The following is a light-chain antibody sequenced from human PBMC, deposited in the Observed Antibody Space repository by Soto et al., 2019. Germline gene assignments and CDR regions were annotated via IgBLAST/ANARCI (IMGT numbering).Light chain of an antibody. CDR1: QNVYNH. V-gene: IGKV3-15*01. CDR2: DAS. CDR3: QQCRTWPIT. Sequence: EIVMTQSPATLSVSPGEGATLSCKASQNVYNHLAWYQQRPGQPPRLLIYDASTRATGISARFSGSGYGTEFTLTISRLQSEDFAVYFCQQCRTWPITFGGGTKVEI. J-gene: IGKJ4*01.